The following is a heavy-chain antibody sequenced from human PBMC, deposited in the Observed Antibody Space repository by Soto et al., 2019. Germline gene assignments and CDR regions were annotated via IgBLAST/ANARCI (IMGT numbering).Heavy chain of an antibody. V-gene: IGHV4-61*01. CDR2: IYYSGSS. Sequence: SETLSLTCTVSGGSVSSGSYYWSWIRQPPGKGLELIGYIYYSGSSNYNPSLKSRVTISVDTSNNQFSLKLSSVTAADTAVYYCARGVPYSYGYISWFDPWGQGTLVTVSS. CDR1: GGSVSSGSYY. CDR3: ARGVPYSYGYISWFDP. D-gene: IGHD5-18*01. J-gene: IGHJ5*02.